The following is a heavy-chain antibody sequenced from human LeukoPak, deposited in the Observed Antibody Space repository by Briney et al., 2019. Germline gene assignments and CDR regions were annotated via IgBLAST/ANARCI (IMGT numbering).Heavy chain of an antibody. D-gene: IGHD1-1*01. J-gene: IGHJ5*02. V-gene: IGHV1-2*02. CDR1: GYAFTGYY. Sequence: ASVKVSCKASGYAFTGYYMHWVRQAPGQGLEWMGWINPNSGGTNYAQKFQGRVTMTRDTSISTAYMELSRLRSDDTAVYYCARSDERWGVASNWFDPWGQGTLVTVSS. CDR3: ARSDERWGVASNWFDP. CDR2: INPNSGGT.